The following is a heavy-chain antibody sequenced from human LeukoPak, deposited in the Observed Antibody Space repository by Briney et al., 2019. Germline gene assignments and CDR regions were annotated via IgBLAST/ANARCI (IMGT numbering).Heavy chain of an antibody. CDR2: INWNGGST. V-gene: IGHV3-20*01. CDR1: GLTFDDYG. J-gene: IGHJ5*02. D-gene: IGHD2-2*01. Sequence: SPGGSLRLSCAASGLTFDDYGMSWVRHAPGKGLEWVSGINWNGGSTGYADSVKGRFTISRDNAKNSLYLQMNSLRAEDTALYHCAREVDGAVVVPAAVNWFDPWGQGTLVTVSS. CDR3: AREVDGAVVVPAAVNWFDP.